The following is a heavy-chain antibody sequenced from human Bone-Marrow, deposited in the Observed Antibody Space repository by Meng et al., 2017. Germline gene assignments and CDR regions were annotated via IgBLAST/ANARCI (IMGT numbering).Heavy chain of an antibody. D-gene: IGHD5-24*01. CDR2: IIPSLGIA. V-gene: IGHV1-69*02. J-gene: IGHJ4*02. Sequence: SVKVSCKASGGTFSSYPISWVRQAPGQGLEWMGRIIPSLGIANYAQKFQGRVTITADKSTSTAYMELSSLRSEDTAVYYCARSSIDSEMANDYWGQGTLVTVSS. CDR1: GGTFSSYP. CDR3: ARSSIDSEMANDY.